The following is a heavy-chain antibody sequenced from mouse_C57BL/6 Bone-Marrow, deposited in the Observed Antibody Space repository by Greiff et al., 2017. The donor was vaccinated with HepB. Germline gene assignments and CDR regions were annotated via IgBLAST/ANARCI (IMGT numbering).Heavy chain of an antibody. J-gene: IGHJ1*03. CDR3: ARGGSNYVGYFDV. CDR1: GYTFTSYW. Sequence: QVQLQQPGAELVKPGASVKLSCKASGYTFTSYWMHWVKQRPGQGLEWIGMIHPNSGSTNYNEKFKSKATLTVDKSSSTAYMQLSSLTSEDSAVYCCARGGSNYVGYFDVWGTGTTVTVSS. V-gene: IGHV1-64*01. CDR2: IHPNSGST. D-gene: IGHD2-5*01.